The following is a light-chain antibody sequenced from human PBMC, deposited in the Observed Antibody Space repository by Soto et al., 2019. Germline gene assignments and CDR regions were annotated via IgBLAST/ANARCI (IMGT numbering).Light chain of an antibody. V-gene: IGKV3-15*01. CDR3: QQYNKWPLT. CDR1: ESVSSN. J-gene: IGKJ4*01. CDR2: GAS. Sequence: EIVMTQSPATLSVSQGERATLSCRASESVSSNLAWYQQKPGQAPRLLIYGASTRATGIPARFSGSGSGTEFTLTISSLQSEAFAVYYCQQYNKWPLTFGGGTKVEIK.